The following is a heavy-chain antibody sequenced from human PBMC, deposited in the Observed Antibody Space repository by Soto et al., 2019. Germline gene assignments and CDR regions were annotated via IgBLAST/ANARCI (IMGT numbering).Heavy chain of an antibody. J-gene: IGHJ6*03. CDR1: GFTFSSYG. Sequence: GSLRLSCAASGFTFSSYGMHWVRQAPGKGLEWVAVISYDGSNKYYADSVKGRFTISRDNSKNTLYLQMNSLRAEDTAVYYCAKSKAARKFYYYMDVWGKGTTVTVSS. CDR2: ISYDGSNK. V-gene: IGHV3-30*18. CDR3: AKSKAARKFYYYMDV. D-gene: IGHD6-6*01.